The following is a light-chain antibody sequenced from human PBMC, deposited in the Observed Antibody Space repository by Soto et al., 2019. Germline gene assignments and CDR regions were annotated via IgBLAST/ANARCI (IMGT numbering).Light chain of an antibody. Sequence: IQMTQSRSTLCASVGDRVTITCRASEGIRSWLAWSQQKPGKAPKLLIYQASTLESGVPSRFSGSGSGTEVTLTISSLQPDDFAAYYCQQYNSYPWTFGQGTKVEVK. CDR2: QAS. CDR1: EGIRSW. CDR3: QQYNSYPWT. V-gene: IGKV1-5*03. J-gene: IGKJ1*01.